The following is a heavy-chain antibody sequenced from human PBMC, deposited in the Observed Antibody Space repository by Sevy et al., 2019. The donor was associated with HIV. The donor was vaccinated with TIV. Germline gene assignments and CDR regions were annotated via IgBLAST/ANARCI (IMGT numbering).Heavy chain of an antibody. D-gene: IGHD5-12*01. V-gene: IGHV3-30-3*01. CDR3: ARVEEGMATIVYWYFDL. Sequence: GGSLRLSCAASGFTFSSYAMHWVRQAPGKGLEWVAVISYDGSNKYYAESVKGRFTISRDNSKNTLYLQMNSLRAEDTAVYYCARVEEGMATIVYWYFDLWGRGTLVTVSS. CDR2: ISYDGSNK. J-gene: IGHJ2*01. CDR1: GFTFSSYA.